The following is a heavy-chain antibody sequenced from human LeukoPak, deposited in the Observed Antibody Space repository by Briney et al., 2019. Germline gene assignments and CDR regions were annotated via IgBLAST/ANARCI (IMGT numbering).Heavy chain of an antibody. Sequence: SEALSLTCTVSGGSISSGDYYWSWIRQPPGKGLEWIGYIYYSGSTYYNPSLKSRVTISVDTSKNQFPLKLSSVTAADTAVYYCARVVSSTVVYYFDYWVQGTLVTVSS. J-gene: IGHJ4*02. D-gene: IGHD4-4*01. V-gene: IGHV4-30-4*01. CDR2: IYYSGST. CDR1: GGSISSGDYY. CDR3: ARVVSSTVVYYFDY.